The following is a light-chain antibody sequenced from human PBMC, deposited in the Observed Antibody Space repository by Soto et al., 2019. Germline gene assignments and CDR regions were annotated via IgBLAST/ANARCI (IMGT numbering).Light chain of an antibody. V-gene: IGKV3-15*01. J-gene: IGKJ2*01. CDR3: QQYNNSYT. CDR2: GAS. Sequence: EIVMTQSPATLSVSPGERATLSCRASQSVSSNLAWYQQKPGQAPRLLIYGASTRATGIPARFSGSGSGTELALSISSLQSEDLAVYYCQQYNNSYTFGQGTKLEIK. CDR1: QSVSSN.